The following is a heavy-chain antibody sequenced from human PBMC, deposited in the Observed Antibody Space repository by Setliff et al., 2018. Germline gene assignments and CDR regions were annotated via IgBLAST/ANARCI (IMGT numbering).Heavy chain of an antibody. D-gene: IGHD4-4*01. CDR2: ITFGSLSR. CDR3: ARSTETFSGEDFYFFYYMDV. V-gene: IGHV3-23*01. Sequence: GGSLRLSCAASGFTFNAYAMSWVRQAPGKGLEWVSAITFGSLSRYYADSVKGRFTISRDNSKNTVDLQMSSLRPEDTALYYCARSTETFSGEDFYFFYYMDVWGKGTTVTVSS. CDR1: GFTFNAYA. J-gene: IGHJ6*03.